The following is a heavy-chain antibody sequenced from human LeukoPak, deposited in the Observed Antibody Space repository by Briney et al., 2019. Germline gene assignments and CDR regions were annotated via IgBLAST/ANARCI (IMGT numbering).Heavy chain of an antibody. J-gene: IGHJ4*02. CDR2: LTASGETT. D-gene: IGHD6-19*01. V-gene: IGHV3-23*01. CDR3: ARLQWLVPFDY. Sequence: PGGSLRLFCAASGSTFRRYAMRWVRQAPGKGLEWVSALTASGETTYYADSVKGRFTISRDNAKNSLYLQMNSLRAEDTAVYYCARLQWLVPFDYWGQGTLVTVSS. CDR1: GSTFRRYA.